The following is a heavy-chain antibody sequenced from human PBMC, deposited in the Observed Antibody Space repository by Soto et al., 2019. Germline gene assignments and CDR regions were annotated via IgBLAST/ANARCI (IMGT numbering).Heavy chain of an antibody. CDR2: IYCSGST. J-gene: IGHJ4*02. CDR3: ARAVGRLALVPAADFDY. CDR1: GGSISSGDYY. D-gene: IGHD2-2*01. Sequence: KPSETLSLTCTVSGGSISSGDYYWSWIRQPPGKGLEWIGYIYCSGSTYYNPSLKSRVTISVDTSKNQFSLKLSSVTAADTAVYYCARAVGRLALVPAADFDYWGQGTLVTVSS. V-gene: IGHV4-30-4*01.